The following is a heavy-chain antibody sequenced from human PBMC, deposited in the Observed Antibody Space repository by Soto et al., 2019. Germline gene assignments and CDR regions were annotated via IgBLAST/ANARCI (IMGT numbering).Heavy chain of an antibody. CDR3: ARDAPGEAPY. J-gene: IGHJ4*02. V-gene: IGHV4-31*03. CDR1: GGSITNGDYY. D-gene: IGHD2-2*01. CDR2: INYRGTT. Sequence: QVQLQESGPGLVRPSQTLSLMCTVSGGSITNGDYYWNWIRQHPGKGLEWIGYINYRGTTFYNPSLKSRVFISVETSKNQFSLNLSSVTAADTAVYFCARDAPGEAPYWGQGTLVTVSS.